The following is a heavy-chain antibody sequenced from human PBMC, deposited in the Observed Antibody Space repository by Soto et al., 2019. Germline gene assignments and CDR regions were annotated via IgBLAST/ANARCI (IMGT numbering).Heavy chain of an antibody. CDR2: ISATVFTT. CDR1: GFTFNNYA. Sequence: GGSLRLSCATSGFTFNNYAMSWVRQAPGKGLEWVSSISATVFTTYYADSVKGRFTIFRDNSENTLYLQLNSLRAEDTAIYYCARQYRAAAAGPYFEYWGQGTLVTVSS. CDR3: ARQYRAAAAGPYFEY. D-gene: IGHD6-13*01. J-gene: IGHJ4*02. V-gene: IGHV3-23*01.